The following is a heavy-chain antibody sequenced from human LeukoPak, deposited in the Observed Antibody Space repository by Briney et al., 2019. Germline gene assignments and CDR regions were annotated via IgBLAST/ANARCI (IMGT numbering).Heavy chain of an antibody. D-gene: IGHD6-6*01. V-gene: IGHV3-48*04. J-gene: IGHJ6*03. CDR3: ARGYSSSGLLYYYYMDV. Sequence: QPGGSLRLSCAASGFTFSSYSMNWVRQAPGKGLEWVSYISSGSSSIYYADSVKGRFTISRDNAKNSLYLQMNSLRAEDTAVYYCARGYSSSGLLYYYYMDVWGKGTTVTVSS. CDR2: ISSGSSSI. CDR1: GFTFSSYS.